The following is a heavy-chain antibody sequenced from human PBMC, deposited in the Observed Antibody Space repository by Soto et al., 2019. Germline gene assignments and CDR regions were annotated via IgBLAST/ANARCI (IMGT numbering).Heavy chain of an antibody. J-gene: IGHJ4*02. CDR3: ARGFRVVGADGAGAFFDY. CDR1: GLTVSSNY. D-gene: IGHD2-15*01. CDR2: IYSGTNT. Sequence: EVQLVDSGGDLVQPGGSLRLSCAASGLTVSSNYMGWVRQAPGKGLEWVSVIYSGTNTHYADSVRGRFTISRDNSKNTLYLQMNSLRAEDTAVYYCARGFRVVGADGAGAFFDYWAQGTLVTVSS. V-gene: IGHV3-66*01.